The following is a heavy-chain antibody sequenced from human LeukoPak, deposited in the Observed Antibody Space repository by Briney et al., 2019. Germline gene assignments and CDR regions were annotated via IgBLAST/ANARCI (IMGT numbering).Heavy chain of an antibody. D-gene: IGHD3-10*01. CDR1: RFTFSSYA. J-gene: IGHJ6*02. Sequence: GGSLRLSCAASRFTFSSYAMSWVRKAPGRGLEWVSAISGSGGSTYYADSVKGRFTISRDNSKNTLYLQMNSLRAEDTAVYYCAKRSRRLTIVRGVPREDVWGQGTTVTVSS. V-gene: IGHV3-23*01. CDR2: ISGSGGST. CDR3: AKRSRRLTIVRGVPREDV.